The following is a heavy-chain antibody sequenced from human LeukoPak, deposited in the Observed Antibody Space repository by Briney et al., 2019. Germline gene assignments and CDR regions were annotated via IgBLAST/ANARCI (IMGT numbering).Heavy chain of an antibody. CDR3: ARRRDGSGYSPKPLDY. Sequence: GGSLRLSCAASGFTFSRYWMTWVRQAPGKGLQWVANIKQDGSEQYYVGSVMGRFTISRDNANNSLYLQMNSLRPEDTAVFYCARRRDGSGYSPKPLDYWAQEPLVTVP. D-gene: IGHD3-22*01. CDR1: GFTFSRYW. J-gene: IGHJ4*02. CDR2: IKQDGSEQ. V-gene: IGHV3-7*01.